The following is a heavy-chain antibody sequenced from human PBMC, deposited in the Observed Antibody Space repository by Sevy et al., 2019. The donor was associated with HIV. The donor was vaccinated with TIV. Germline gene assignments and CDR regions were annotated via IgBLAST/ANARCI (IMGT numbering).Heavy chain of an antibody. CDR2: ITYDGSNK. V-gene: IGHV3-30-3*01. J-gene: IGHJ4*02. CDR3: ARDRKVRGVMGYFDY. D-gene: IGHD3-10*01. Sequence: GGSLRLSCAASGFTFSSYAMHWVRQAPGKGLEWVAVITYDGSNKYYADSVKGRFTISRDNSKNTLYLQMNSLRAEATAVYYCARDRKVRGVMGYFDYWGQGTLVTVSS. CDR1: GFTFSSYA.